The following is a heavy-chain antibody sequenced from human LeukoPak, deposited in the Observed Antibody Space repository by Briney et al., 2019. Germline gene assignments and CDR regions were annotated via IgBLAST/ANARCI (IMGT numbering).Heavy chain of an antibody. D-gene: IGHD5-12*01. V-gene: IGHV1-46*01. J-gene: IGHJ4*02. CDR3: ARGGGYSGYDWVANFGY. CDR2: INPSGGST. Sequence: GASVKVSCKASGYTFTSYYMYWVRQAPGQGLEWMGIINPSGGSTSYAQKFQGRVTMTRDTSTSTVYMELSSLRSEDTAVYYCARGGGYSGYDWVANFGYWGQGTLVTVSS. CDR1: GYTFTSYY.